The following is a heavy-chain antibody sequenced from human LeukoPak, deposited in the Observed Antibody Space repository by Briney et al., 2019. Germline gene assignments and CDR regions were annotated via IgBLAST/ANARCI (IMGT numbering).Heavy chain of an antibody. V-gene: IGHV1-2*02. J-gene: IGHJ4*02. Sequence: ASVTVSCKASGYTFTGYYMHWVRQAPGQGLEWMGWINPNSGGTNYAQKFQGRVTMTRDTSISTAYMELSRLRSDDTAVYYCARVRGYSSGWYQDYWGQGTLVTVSS. CDR2: INPNSGGT. D-gene: IGHD6-19*01. CDR1: GYTFTGYY. CDR3: ARVRGYSSGWYQDY.